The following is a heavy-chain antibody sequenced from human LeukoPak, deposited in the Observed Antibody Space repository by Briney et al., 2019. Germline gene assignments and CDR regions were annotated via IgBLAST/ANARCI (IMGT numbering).Heavy chain of an antibody. J-gene: IGHJ6*02. CDR3: ARDLKAAIFGVADYYGMDV. CDR1: GGTFSSYA. D-gene: IGHD3-3*01. V-gene: IGHV1-69*13. Sequence: VASVKVSCKASGGTFSSYAISWVRQAPGRGLEWMGGIIPIFGTANYAQKFQGRVTITADESTSTAYMELSSLRSEDTAVYYCARDLKAAIFGVADYYGMDVWGQGTTVTVSS. CDR2: IIPIFGTA.